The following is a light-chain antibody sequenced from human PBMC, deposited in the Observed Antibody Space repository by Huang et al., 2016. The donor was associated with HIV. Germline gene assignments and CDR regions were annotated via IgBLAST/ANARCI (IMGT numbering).Light chain of an antibody. CDR3: MQGLQAPPT. Sequence: EIVVTQSPLSLPVTPGQPASISCKSSQNLLDWYLQKPGQSPQLLLFMSSNRAPGVSDRFSGSGSGTDFTLEISRVEACDVGVYYCMQGLQAPPTFGQGTKLEI. V-gene: IGKV2-28*01. CDR1: QNL. CDR2: MSS. J-gene: IGKJ2*01.